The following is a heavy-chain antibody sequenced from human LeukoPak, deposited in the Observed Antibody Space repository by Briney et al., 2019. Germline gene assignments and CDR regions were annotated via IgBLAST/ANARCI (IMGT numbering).Heavy chain of an antibody. D-gene: IGHD3-3*01. CDR2: IFYTGST. V-gene: IGHV4-39*01. Sequence: SETLSLTCTVSGDSTRSYYWGWIRQPPGKGLEWIGSIFYTGSTYYNPSVKSRVTISVDTSKNQFSLKLSSVTAADTAVYYCARMIYDIWSGYSHPKDAFDIWGQGTMVTVSS. CDR1: GDSTRSYY. J-gene: IGHJ3*02. CDR3: ARMIYDIWSGYSHPKDAFDI.